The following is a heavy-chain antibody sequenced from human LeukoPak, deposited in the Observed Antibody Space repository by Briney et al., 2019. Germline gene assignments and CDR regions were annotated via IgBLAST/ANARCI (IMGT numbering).Heavy chain of an antibody. J-gene: IGHJ4*02. CDR3: ARIEAVTRGYNHAYYFDY. D-gene: IGHD5-18*01. V-gene: IGHV4-38-2*02. CDR1: TYSISSGYY. Sequence: SETLSLTCTVSTYSISSGYYWGWVRQPPGKGLEWIGNIYHNGNTYYNPSLKSRVTISVDTSKKQFSLKLRTATAADTAVYYCARIEAVTRGYNHAYYFDYWGQGTLVTVSS. CDR2: IYHNGNT.